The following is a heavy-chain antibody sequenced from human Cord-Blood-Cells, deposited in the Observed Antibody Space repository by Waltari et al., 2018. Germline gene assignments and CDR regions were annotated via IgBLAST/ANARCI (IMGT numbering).Heavy chain of an antibody. D-gene: IGHD1-26*01. J-gene: IGHJ3*02. Sequence: QVQLVQSGAEVKKPGASVKVSCKASGYTFSGYYMHRVRQAPEQGLEWMGWINPNSGGTNYAQKFQGWVTMTRDTSISTAYMELSRLRSDDTAVYYCARPVGGSPDAFDIWGQGTMVTVSS. CDR3: ARPVGGSPDAFDI. V-gene: IGHV1-2*04. CDR2: INPNSGGT. CDR1: GYTFSGYY.